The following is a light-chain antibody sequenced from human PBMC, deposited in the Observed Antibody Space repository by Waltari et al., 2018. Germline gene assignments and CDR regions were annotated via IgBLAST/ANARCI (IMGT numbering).Light chain of an antibody. CDR2: EVT. V-gene: IGLV2-23*02. CDR3: CSCAGVTPYVL. CDR1: RSDVGTYDL. Sequence: QSALTQPASVSGSPGQSITISCAGSRSDVGTYDLVSWYQQHPGKAPNLIIYEVTNRPSGVPDRVAGSKSGNTASLTISGLQAADEADYYCCSCAGVTPYVLFGGGTKVTVL. J-gene: IGLJ2*01.